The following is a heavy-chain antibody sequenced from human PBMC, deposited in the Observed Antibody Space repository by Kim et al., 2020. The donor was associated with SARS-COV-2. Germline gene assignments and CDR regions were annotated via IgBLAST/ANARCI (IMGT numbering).Heavy chain of an antibody. CDR3: ARIVVVPAATRGYYYYGMDV. Sequence: SETLSLTCAVYGGSFSGYYWSWIRQPPGKGLEWIGEINHSGSTNYNPSLKSRVTISVDTSKNQFSLKLSSVTAADTAVYYCARIVVVPAATRGYYYYGMDVWGQGTTVTVSS. V-gene: IGHV4-34*01. D-gene: IGHD2-2*01. CDR1: GGSFSGYY. J-gene: IGHJ6*02. CDR2: INHSGST.